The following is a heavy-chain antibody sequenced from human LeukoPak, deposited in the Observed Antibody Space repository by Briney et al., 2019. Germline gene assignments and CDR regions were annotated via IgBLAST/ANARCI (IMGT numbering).Heavy chain of an antibody. Sequence: PSETLSLTCIVSGGSISTYYWNWIRQPPGKGLEWVGYIYHSGSTNYNPSLQSRVTIPVDTSKNQFSLNLNSVTAADTAVYYCARGGAARLHFQNWGQGTLVTVSS. V-gene: IGHV4-59*01. CDR3: ARGGAARLHFQN. D-gene: IGHD6-6*01. CDR1: GGSISTYY. J-gene: IGHJ1*01. CDR2: IYHSGST.